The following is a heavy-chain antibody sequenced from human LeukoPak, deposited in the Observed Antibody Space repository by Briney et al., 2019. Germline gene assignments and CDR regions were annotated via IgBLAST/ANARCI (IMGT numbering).Heavy chain of an antibody. CDR1: GGSINNYF. D-gene: IGHD2-15*01. CDR2: ISYSGST. V-gene: IGHV4-59*01. CDR3: ARVRWPDFDY. Sequence: SETLSLTCTVSGGSINNYFWSWIWQPPGKGLEWIGYISYSGSTNYNPSLKSRLTISVDTSKNQFSLKLSSVTAADTAVYYCARVRWPDFDYWGQGTLVTVSS. J-gene: IGHJ4*02.